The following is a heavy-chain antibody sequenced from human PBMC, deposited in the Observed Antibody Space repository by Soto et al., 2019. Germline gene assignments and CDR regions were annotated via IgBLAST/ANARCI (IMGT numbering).Heavy chain of an antibody. Sequence: GGSLRLSCAASGFTVSSNYMSWVRQAPGKGLEWVSVIYSGGSTYYADSVKGRFTISRDNSKNTLYLQMNSLRAEDTAVYYCARDSHGDYYYYYGMDVWGQGTTVTVSS. CDR1: GFTVSSNY. CDR2: IYSGGST. V-gene: IGHV3-53*01. CDR3: ARDSHGDYYYYYGMDV. J-gene: IGHJ6*02. D-gene: IGHD4-17*01.